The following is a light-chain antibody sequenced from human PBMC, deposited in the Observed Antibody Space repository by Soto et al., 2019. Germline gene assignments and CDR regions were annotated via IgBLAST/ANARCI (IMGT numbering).Light chain of an antibody. J-gene: IGKJ1*01. Sequence: DIQFTQSPSALSASVGDRVTITCRASQSISSWLAWYQKKRGKAPKLLIYDASSLESGVPSRLSGSGYGTEFTITISSMKTDDFETYYCQQYNSYSPTFGQGTKVDI. CDR3: QQYNSYSPT. V-gene: IGKV1-5*01. CDR1: QSISSW. CDR2: DAS.